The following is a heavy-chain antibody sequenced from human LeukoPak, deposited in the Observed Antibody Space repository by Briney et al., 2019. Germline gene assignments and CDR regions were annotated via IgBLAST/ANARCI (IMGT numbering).Heavy chain of an antibody. J-gene: IGHJ4*02. CDR3: ARQLGITMVRGVINLGY. D-gene: IGHD3-10*01. CDR1: GFTFSSYS. V-gene: IGHV3-48*02. CDR2: ISSSSSTI. Sequence: PGGCLRLSRAASGFTFSSYSMNWVRRAPGKGLEWVSYISSSSSTIYYADSVKGRFTISRDNAKNSLYLQMNSLRDEDTAVYYCARQLGITMVRGVINLGYWGQGTLVTVSS.